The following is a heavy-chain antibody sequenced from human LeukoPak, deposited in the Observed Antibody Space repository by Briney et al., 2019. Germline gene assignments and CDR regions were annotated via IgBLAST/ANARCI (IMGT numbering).Heavy chain of an antibody. V-gene: IGHV4-38-2*02. Sequence: SETLSLTCAVSGYSISSGYYWGWIRQPPGKGLEWIGSIYHSGSTYYNPSLKSRVTISVDTSKNQFSLKLSSVSAADTAVYYCARETMVVTSDYWGQGTLVTVSS. D-gene: IGHD4-23*01. CDR3: ARETMVVTSDY. J-gene: IGHJ4*02. CDR2: IYHSGST. CDR1: GYSISSGYY.